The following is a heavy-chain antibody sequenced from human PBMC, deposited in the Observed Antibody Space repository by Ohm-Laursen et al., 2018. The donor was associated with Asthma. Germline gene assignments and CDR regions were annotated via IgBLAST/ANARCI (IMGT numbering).Heavy chain of an antibody. J-gene: IGHJ4*02. V-gene: IGHV3-30-3*01. CDR1: GFTFRSYA. D-gene: IGHD3-3*01. Sequence: SLRLSCSASGFTFRSYAMHWVRQAPGKGLEWVAVGGSYYDGGLKYYADSVNGRFTVSRDNAKSTLYLLLNRLRVEDTAVYYCARAQEASGLYNSYFDYWGQGTLVTVSS. CDR2: GGSYYDGGLK. CDR3: ARAQEASGLYNSYFDY.